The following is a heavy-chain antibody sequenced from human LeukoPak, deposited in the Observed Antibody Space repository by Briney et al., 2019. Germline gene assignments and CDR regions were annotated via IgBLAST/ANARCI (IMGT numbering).Heavy chain of an antibody. CDR3: AREIFGSGSYPHF. V-gene: IGHV3-33*01. CDR2: IWHDGSHK. J-gene: IGHJ4*02. CDR1: GFAFNTYA. Sequence: PGVSLRLSCAASGFAFNTYAMQWVRQAPGQGLEWVALIWHDGSHKFYSNSVRGQFTISRDNSKNTVSLQMNNLRPEDTAVYYCAREIFGSGSYPHFWGKGTLVTVSS. D-gene: IGHD3-10*01.